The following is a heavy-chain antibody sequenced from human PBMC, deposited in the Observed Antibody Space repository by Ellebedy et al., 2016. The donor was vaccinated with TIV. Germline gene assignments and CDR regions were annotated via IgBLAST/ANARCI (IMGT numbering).Heavy chain of an antibody. J-gene: IGHJ4*02. CDR1: GFAVSSNY. Sequence: PGGSLRLSCAASGFAVSSNYMTWVRQAPGRGLEWVALIYSDGNTNYEDSVKGRFTISRDNAKNSLYLQMNSLRAEDTAVYYCARDISSWYRGFDYWGQGTLVTVSS. CDR3: ARDISSWYRGFDY. D-gene: IGHD6-13*01. CDR2: IYSDGNT. V-gene: IGHV3-66*01.